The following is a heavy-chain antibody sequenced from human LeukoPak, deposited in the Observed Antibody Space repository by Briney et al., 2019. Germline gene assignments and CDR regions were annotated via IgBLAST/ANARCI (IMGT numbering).Heavy chain of an antibody. CDR3: ARGRGYSGYLDY. CDR1: GFTFSSYG. J-gene: IGHJ4*02. Sequence: GGSLRLSCAASGFTFSSYGMHWVRQAPGKGLEWVAFIRYDGSNKYYADSVKGRFTISRENAENSLYLQIDSLRAGDTAVYYCARGRGYSGYLDYWGQGTLVTVSS. CDR2: IRYDGSNK. V-gene: IGHV3-30*02. D-gene: IGHD5-12*01.